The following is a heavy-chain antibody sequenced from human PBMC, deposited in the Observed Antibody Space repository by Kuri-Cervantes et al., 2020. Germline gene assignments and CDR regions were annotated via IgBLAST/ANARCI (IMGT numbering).Heavy chain of an antibody. D-gene: IGHD4-23*01. Sequence: ASVKVSCKASGYTFIDYYMHWVRQAPGQGLEWMGIINPSGGSTSYAQKLQGRVTMTRDTSTSTVYMELSSLRSEDTAVYYCARERWALLFDFWGQGTLVTVSS. CDR1: GYTFIDYY. V-gene: IGHV1-46*01. CDR2: INPSGGST. CDR3: ARERWALLFDF. J-gene: IGHJ4*02.